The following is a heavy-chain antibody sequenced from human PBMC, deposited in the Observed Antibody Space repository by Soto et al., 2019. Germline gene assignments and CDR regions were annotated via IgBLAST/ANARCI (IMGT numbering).Heavy chain of an antibody. CDR3: ARNYARGPHYYFDY. Sequence: EVQLLESGGGLVQPGGSLRLSCAASGFTFSSYAMSWVRQAPGKGLEWVSAISGSGGSTYYADPVKGRFTISRDNSKNPLYLQMNSLRAEDTAVYYCARNYARGPHYYFDYWGQGTLVTDSS. J-gene: IGHJ4*02. CDR1: GFTFSSYA. D-gene: IGHD3-16*01. V-gene: IGHV3-23*01. CDR2: ISGSGGST.